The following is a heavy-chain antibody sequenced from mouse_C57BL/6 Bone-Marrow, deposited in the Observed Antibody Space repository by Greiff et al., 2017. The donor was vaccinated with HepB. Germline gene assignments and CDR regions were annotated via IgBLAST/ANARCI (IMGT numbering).Heavy chain of an antibody. Sequence: VQLQQSGAELVRPGTSVKVSCKASGYAFTNYLIEWVKQRPGQGLEWIGVINPGSGGTNYNEKFKGKATLTADKSSSTAYMQLSSLTSEDSAVYFCARSGDFWFAYWGQGTLVTVSA. CDR2: INPGSGGT. V-gene: IGHV1-54*01. J-gene: IGHJ3*01. D-gene: IGHD3-1*01. CDR3: ARSGDFWFAY. CDR1: GYAFTNYL.